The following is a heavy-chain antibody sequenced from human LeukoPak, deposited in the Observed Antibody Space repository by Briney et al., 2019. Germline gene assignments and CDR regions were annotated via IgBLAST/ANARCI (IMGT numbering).Heavy chain of an antibody. V-gene: IGHV3-30-3*01. J-gene: IGHJ4*02. CDR1: GFTFSSYA. Sequence: GGSLRLSCAASGFTFSSYAMHWVRQAPGKGLEWVAVISYDGSNKYYADSVEGRFTISRDNSENTLYLQMNSLRAEDTAVYYCAREGVGAFFDYWGQGTLVTVSS. CDR2: ISYDGSNK. CDR3: AREGVGAFFDY. D-gene: IGHD3-10*01.